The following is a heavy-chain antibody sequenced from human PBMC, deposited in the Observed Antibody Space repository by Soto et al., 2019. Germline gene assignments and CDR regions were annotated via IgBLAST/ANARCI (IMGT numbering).Heavy chain of an antibody. Sequence: PGRSLRLSCAASGFTFSTYAMSSVRQATEKELDWVSAVSCSGGSTHSAGYVKGRCTISRDNFKNTLYLQMNRLRVQDTAVYYCAKYPSSTWSHFDYWGQGTLVAVSS. J-gene: IGHJ4*02. CDR1: GFTFSTYA. D-gene: IGHD6-13*01. CDR2: VSCSGGST. CDR3: AKYPSSTWSHFDY. V-gene: IGHV3-23*01.